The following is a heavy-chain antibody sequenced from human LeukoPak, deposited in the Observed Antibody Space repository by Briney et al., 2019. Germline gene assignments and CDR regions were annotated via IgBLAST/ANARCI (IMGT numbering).Heavy chain of an antibody. CDR2: INPNSGDT. CDR3: ARAPSYGSSWYLVDY. D-gene: IGHD6-13*01. V-gene: IGHV1-2*02. Sequence: ASVTVSCKASGYTFTGYYMHWVRQAPGQGLEWMGWINPNSGDTNSAQKFQGRVTMTRDTSINTAYMELSRLTSDDTAVYYCARAPSYGSSWYLVDYWGQGTLDTVSS. J-gene: IGHJ4*02. CDR1: GYTFTGYY.